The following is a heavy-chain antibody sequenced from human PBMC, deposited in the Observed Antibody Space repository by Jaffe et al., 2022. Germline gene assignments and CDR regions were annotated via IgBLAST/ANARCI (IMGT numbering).Heavy chain of an antibody. CDR3: AQGGYDSSGYYYGEPKRAFDI. J-gene: IGHJ3*02. Sequence: QITLKESGPTLVKPTQTLTLTCTFSGFSLSTSGVGVGWIRQPPGKALEWLALIYWDDDKRYSPSLKSRLTITKDTSKNQVVLTMTNMDPVDTATYYCAQGGYDSSGYYYGEPKRAFDIWGQGTMVTVSS. D-gene: IGHD3-22*01. V-gene: IGHV2-5*02. CDR1: GFSLSTSGVG. CDR2: IYWDDDK.